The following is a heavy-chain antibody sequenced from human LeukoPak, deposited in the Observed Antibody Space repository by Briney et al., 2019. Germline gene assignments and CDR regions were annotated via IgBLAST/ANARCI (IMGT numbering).Heavy chain of an antibody. CDR1: GFTFSSYS. CDR3: ARDDILTGYNYYYMDV. J-gene: IGHJ6*03. V-gene: IGHV3-21*01. D-gene: IGHD3-9*01. Sequence: GGSLRLSCAASGFTFSSYSMNWVRQAPGKGLEWVSSISSSSSYIYYADSVKGRFTISRDNAKNSLYLQMNSLRAEDTAVYYCARDDILTGYNYYYMDVWGKGTTVTVSS. CDR2: ISSSSSYI.